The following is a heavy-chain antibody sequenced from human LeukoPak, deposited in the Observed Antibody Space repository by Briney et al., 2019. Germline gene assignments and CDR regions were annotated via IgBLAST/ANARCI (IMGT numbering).Heavy chain of an antibody. CDR3: ARGSVTMVRGVPLDY. V-gene: IGHV1-2*02. J-gene: IGHJ4*02. Sequence: GASVKVSCEASGYTFTGYYMHWVRQTPGHGLEWMGWINPNSGGTNYAQKFQGRVTMTRDTSISTAYMELSRLRSDDTAVYYCARGSVTMVRGVPLDYWGQGTQVTVSS. CDR1: GYTFTGYY. CDR2: INPNSGGT. D-gene: IGHD3-10*01.